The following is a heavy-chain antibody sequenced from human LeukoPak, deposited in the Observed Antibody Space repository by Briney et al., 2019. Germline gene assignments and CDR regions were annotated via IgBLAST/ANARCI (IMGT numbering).Heavy chain of an antibody. J-gene: IGHJ4*02. CDR2: IYTSGST. Sequence: SETLSLTCTVSGGSISSYYWSWIRQPPGKGLEWIGYIYTSGSTNYNPSLKSRATISVDTSKNQFSLKLSSVTAADTAVYYCASMTTVPYFDYWGQGTLVTVSS. V-gene: IGHV4-4*09. CDR3: ASMTTVPYFDY. D-gene: IGHD4-11*01. CDR1: GGSISSYY.